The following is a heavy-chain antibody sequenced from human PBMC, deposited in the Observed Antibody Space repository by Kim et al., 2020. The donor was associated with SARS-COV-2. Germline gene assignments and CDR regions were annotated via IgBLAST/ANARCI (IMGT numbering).Heavy chain of an antibody. CDR3: ARDVGGAGADTFDS. Sequence: ASVKVSCKASGFTSPNFGISWVRQAPGQGLQWLGWISVYGGQTNYAQKFQDRVTMTIDTSTATAYMELRSLTSDDTAMFYCARDVGGAGADTFDSWGQGT. CDR2: ISVYGGQT. D-gene: IGHD6-13*01. V-gene: IGHV1-18*01. J-gene: IGHJ4*02. CDR1: GFTSPNFG.